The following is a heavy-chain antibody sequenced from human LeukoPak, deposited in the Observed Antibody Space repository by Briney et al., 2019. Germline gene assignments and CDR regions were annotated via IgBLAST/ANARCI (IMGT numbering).Heavy chain of an antibody. J-gene: IGHJ4*02. D-gene: IGHD3-22*01. CDR1: GFTFSSYA. CDR3: AKDGGYYYDSSGYYYPEGFDY. CDR2: ISGSGGST. V-gene: IGHV3-23*01. Sequence: TGGSLRLSCAASGFTFSSYAMSWVRQAPGKGLEWVSAISGSGGSTYYADSVKGRFTISRDNSKNTLYLQMNSLRAEDTAVYYCAKDGGYYYDSSGYYYPEGFDYWGQGTLVTVSS.